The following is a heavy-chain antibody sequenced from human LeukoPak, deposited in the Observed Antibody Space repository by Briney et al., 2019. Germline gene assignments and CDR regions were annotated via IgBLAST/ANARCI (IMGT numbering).Heavy chain of an antibody. V-gene: IGHV1-69*05. J-gene: IGHJ4*02. CDR2: IIPIFGTA. Sequence: SVKVSCKASGGTFSSYAISWVRQAPGQGLEWMGGIIPIFGTANYAQKFQGRVTMTRDTSTSTVYMELSSLRSEDTAVYYCARAPPSCSGGYRFPKLEPELRGQGTLVTVSS. CDR1: GGTFSSYA. D-gene: IGHD2-15*01. CDR3: ARAPPSCSGGYRFPKLEPEL.